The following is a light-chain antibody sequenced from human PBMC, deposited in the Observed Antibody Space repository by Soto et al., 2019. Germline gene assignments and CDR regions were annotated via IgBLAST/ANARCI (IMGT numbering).Light chain of an antibody. Sequence: QSALTQPRSVYGSPGQSVTISCTGTSGDVGAYDRVSWYQHHPTKAPKLIIYDVTHRPSGVPYRFSGTKSGSTASLTISGLQSDDDAEYYCGSHAGGSSGVVGAGTKVTVL. CDR1: SGDVGAYDR. CDR3: GSHAGGSSGV. V-gene: IGLV2-11*01. CDR2: DVT. J-gene: IGLJ3*02.